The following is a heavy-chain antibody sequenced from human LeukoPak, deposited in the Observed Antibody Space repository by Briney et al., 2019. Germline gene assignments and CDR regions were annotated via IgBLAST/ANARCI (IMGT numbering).Heavy chain of an antibody. CDR3: ARDRGSLEYDY. CDR1: GGPISNYQ. Sequence: SETLSLTCTLSGGPISNYQWSWIRQPPGKGLEWIGSIYHSGSTYYNLSLKSRVTISVDTSKNQFPLKLSSVTAADTAVYYCARDRGSLEYDYWGQGTLVTVSS. CDR2: IYHSGST. D-gene: IGHD1-26*01. V-gene: IGHV4-38-2*02. J-gene: IGHJ4*02.